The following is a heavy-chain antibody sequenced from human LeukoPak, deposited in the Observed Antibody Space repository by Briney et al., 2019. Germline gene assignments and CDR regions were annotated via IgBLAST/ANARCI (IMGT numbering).Heavy chain of an antibody. CDR1: GFTVSTNY. CDR2: IYSGGST. Sequence: GGSLRLSCAASGFTVSTNYMSWVRQAPGKGLEWLSVIYSGGSTYYADSVKGRFTISRDNSKNTVYLQMNSLRGEDTAVYYCAREKGDYYGMDVWGQGTTVTVSS. CDR3: AREKGDYYGMDV. V-gene: IGHV3-66*01. J-gene: IGHJ6*02.